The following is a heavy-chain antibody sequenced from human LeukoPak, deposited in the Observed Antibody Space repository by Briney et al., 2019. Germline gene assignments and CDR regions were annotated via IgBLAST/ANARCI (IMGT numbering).Heavy chain of an antibody. Sequence: PSQTLSLTCAVYGGSFSGYYWSWIRHPPQTGQELTGKINHSGSTNYNPSLKSRVTISVDTSKNQFSLKLSSVTAADTAVYYCARGGVTGTTAPFDYWGQGTLVTVSS. CDR2: INHSGST. CDR3: ARGGVTGTTAPFDY. V-gene: IGHV4-34*01. D-gene: IGHD1-20*01. CDR1: GGSFSGYY. J-gene: IGHJ4*02.